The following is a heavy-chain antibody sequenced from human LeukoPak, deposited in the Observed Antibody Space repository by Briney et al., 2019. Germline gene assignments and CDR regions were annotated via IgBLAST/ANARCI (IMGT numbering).Heavy chain of an antibody. CDR2: INSDGSST. CDR3: AREEDILTGYYLV. V-gene: IGHV3-74*01. J-gene: IGHJ4*02. D-gene: IGHD3-9*01. Sequence: GGSLRLSCAASGFTFSSYWMHWVRQAPGEGLVWVSRINSDGSSTSYADSVKGRFTISRDNAKNTLYLQMNSLRAEDTAVYYCAREEDILTGYYLVWGQGTLVTVSS. CDR1: GFTFSSYW.